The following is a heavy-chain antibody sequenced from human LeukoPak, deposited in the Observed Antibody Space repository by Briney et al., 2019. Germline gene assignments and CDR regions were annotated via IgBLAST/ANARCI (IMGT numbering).Heavy chain of an antibody. Sequence: GGSLRLSCTGSGFTFSNYVMSWVRQAPGKRLEWVSGISDSGDDTDYADSVKGRFTISRDKSKSTLYLQMNSLRAEDTAVYYCAKGAYDYIEIAYFDYWGQGSLVTVSS. D-gene: IGHD5-12*01. CDR1: GFTFSNYV. V-gene: IGHV3-23*01. CDR2: ISDSGDDT. CDR3: AKGAYDYIEIAYFDY. J-gene: IGHJ4*02.